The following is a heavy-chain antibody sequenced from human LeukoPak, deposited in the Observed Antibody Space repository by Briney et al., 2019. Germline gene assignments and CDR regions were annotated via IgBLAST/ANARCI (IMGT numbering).Heavy chain of an antibody. V-gene: IGHV3-30*04. Sequence: GGSLRLSCAASGFTFSSYAMHWVRQAPGEGLEWVAIISYDGSNKYYADSVKGRFTISRDNSKNTLYLQMNSLRAEDTAVYYCAKDRFSSPSFWGQGTTVTVSS. J-gene: IGHJ6*02. CDR1: GFTFSSYA. CDR3: AKDRFSSPSF. CDR2: ISYDGSNK. D-gene: IGHD6-6*01.